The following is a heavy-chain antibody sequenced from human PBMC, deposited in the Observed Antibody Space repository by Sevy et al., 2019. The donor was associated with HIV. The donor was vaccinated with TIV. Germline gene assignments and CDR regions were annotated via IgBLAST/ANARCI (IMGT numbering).Heavy chain of an antibody. V-gene: IGHV1-2*02. J-gene: IGHJ4*02. CDR3: AKERTAYGSGSYYRVFDY. CDR1: GYTFTGYY. CDR2: INPKNGDT. D-gene: IGHD3-10*01. Sequence: ASVKVSCKASGYTFTGYYMHWVRQAPGQGLEWMGWINPKNGDTNYAQKFQGRVTMTRDTSISTAYMELTRLRSDDTALYYCAKERTAYGSGSYYRVFDYWGQGPWSPSPQ.